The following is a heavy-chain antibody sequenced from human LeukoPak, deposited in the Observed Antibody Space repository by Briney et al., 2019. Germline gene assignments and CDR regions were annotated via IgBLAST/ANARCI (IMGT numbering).Heavy chain of an antibody. CDR1: GFTFSSYA. CDR2: ISGSGGST. CDR3: ARETQWLVRGHDY. D-gene: IGHD6-19*01. V-gene: IGHV3-23*01. Sequence: GGSLRLSCAASGFTFSSYAMSWARQAPGKGLEWVSAISGSGGSTYYADSVKGRFTISRDNSKNTLYLQMNSLRAEDTAVYYCARETQWLVRGHDYWGQGTLVTVSS. J-gene: IGHJ4*02.